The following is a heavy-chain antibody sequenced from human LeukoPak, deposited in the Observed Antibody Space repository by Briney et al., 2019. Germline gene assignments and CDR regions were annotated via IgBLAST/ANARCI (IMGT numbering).Heavy chain of an antibody. CDR3: ARRSDDSSGYYHAGY. V-gene: IGHV5-51*01. J-gene: IGHJ4*02. Sequence: GESLKISCKGSGYSFTSYWIGWVRQMPGKGLEWMGIIYPGDSDTRYSPSFQGQVTISADKSISTAYLQWSSLKASDTAMYYCARRSDDSSGYYHAGYWGQGTLVTVSS. D-gene: IGHD3-22*01. CDR2: IYPGDSDT. CDR1: GYSFTSYW.